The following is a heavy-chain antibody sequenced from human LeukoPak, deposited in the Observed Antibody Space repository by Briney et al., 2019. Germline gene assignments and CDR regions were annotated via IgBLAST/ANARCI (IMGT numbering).Heavy chain of an antibody. D-gene: IGHD2-2*01. CDR2: INHSGST. Sequence: SETLSLTCAVYGGSFSGYYWSWIRQPTGKGLEWIGEINHSGSTNYNPSLKSRVTISVDTSKNQFSLKLSSVTAADTAVYYCARGRVEGDIVVVPAATPGYYFDYWGQGTLVTVSS. CDR1: GGSFSGYY. CDR3: ARGRVEGDIVVVPAATPGYYFDY. J-gene: IGHJ4*02. V-gene: IGHV4-34*01.